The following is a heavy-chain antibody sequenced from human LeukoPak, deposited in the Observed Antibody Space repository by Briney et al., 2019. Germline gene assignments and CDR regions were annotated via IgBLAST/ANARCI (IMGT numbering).Heavy chain of an antibody. Sequence: GGSLRLSCAASGFTFSSYWMTWVRQAPGKGLEWVANIKQDGSEKYYVDSVKGRFTISRNNSKNTLYLQMNSLRAEDTAVYYCAKSGYNRFDYWGQGTLVTVSS. V-gene: IGHV3-7*03. D-gene: IGHD5-24*01. CDR1: GFTFSSYW. CDR3: AKSGYNRFDY. J-gene: IGHJ4*02. CDR2: IKQDGSEK.